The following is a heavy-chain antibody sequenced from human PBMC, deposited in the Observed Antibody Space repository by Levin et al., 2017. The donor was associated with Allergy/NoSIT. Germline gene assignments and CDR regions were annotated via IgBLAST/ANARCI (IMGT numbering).Heavy chain of an antibody. J-gene: IGHJ4*02. Sequence: GESLKISCAASGFTFSNYAMHWVRQAPGKGLEWVAIISYDGSNQYYADSVKGRFTISRDNSKNTLYLQMNSLRPEDTGVCYCARDVPCNYDSVDYHTPPTGWLTYWGQGTLVTVSS. CDR2: ISYDGSNQ. CDR1: GFTFSNYA. V-gene: IGHV3-30*04. CDR3: ARDVPCNYDSVDYHTPPTGWLTY. D-gene: IGHD3-22*01.